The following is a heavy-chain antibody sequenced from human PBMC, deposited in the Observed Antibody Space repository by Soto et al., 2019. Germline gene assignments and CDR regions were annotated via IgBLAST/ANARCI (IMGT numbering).Heavy chain of an antibody. CDR1: GFTFTSSA. CDR3: AADQGYSYAYYYYYGMDV. V-gene: IGHV1-58*01. D-gene: IGHD5-18*01. CDR2: VVVGSGNT. J-gene: IGHJ6*02. Sequence: SVKVSCKASGFTFTSSAVQWVRQARGQRLEWIGWVVVGSGNTNYAQKFQERVTITRDMSTSTAYMELSSLRSEDTAVYYCAADQGYSYAYYYYYGMDVWGQGTTVTVSS.